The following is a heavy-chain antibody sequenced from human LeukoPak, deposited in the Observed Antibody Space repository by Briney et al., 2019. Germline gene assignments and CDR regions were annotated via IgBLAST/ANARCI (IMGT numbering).Heavy chain of an antibody. CDR2: INPNSGGT. J-gene: IGHJ3*02. D-gene: IGHD3-22*01. V-gene: IGHV1-2*06. CDR1: GYTFTGYY. CDR3: ARGGDYYDSTVLPDAFDI. Sequence: GASVKVSCKASGYTFTGYYMHWVRQAPGQGLEWMGRINPNSGGTNYAQKFQGRVTMTRDTSISTAYMELSRLRSDDTAVYYCARGGDYYDSTVLPDAFDIWGQGTMVTVSS.